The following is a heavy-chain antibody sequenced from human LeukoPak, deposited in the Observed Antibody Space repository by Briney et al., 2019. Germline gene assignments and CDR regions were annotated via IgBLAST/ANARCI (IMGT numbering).Heavy chain of an antibody. CDR1: GGSISSYY. V-gene: IGHV4-59*08. J-gene: IGHJ4*02. D-gene: IGHD3-22*01. Sequence: SETLSLTCTVSGGSISSYYWSWIRQPPGKGLEWIGYIYYSGSTNYNPSLKSRVTILVDTSKNQFSLKLSSVTAADTAVYYCAISSISGYYRFFDYWGQGILVTVSS. CDR2: IYYSGST. CDR3: AISSISGYYRFFDY.